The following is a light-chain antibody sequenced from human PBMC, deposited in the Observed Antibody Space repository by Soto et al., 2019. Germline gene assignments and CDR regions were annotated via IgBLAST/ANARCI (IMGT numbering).Light chain of an antibody. CDR1: SSNIGAGYD. CDR2: GNS. CDR3: QSYDSTRSVV. J-gene: IGLJ2*01. Sequence: QSVLTQPPSVSRAPGQRVTISCTGSSSNIGAGYDVHWYQQLPGTAPKLLIYGNSNRPSGVPDRFSGSKSGTSASLAITGLQAEDEADYYCQSYDSTRSVVFGGGTKVTVL. V-gene: IGLV1-40*01.